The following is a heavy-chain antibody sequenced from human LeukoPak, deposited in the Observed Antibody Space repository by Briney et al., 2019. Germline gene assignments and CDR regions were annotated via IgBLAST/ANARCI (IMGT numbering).Heavy chain of an antibody. J-gene: IGHJ5*02. Sequence: KASETLSLTCTVSGGSISSSSYYWGWIRQPPGKGLEWIGSIYYSGSTYYNPSLKSRVTISVDTSKNQFSLKLSSVTAADTAVYYCAREGVERNWFDPWGQGTLVTVSS. V-gene: IGHV4-39*07. CDR1: GGSISSSSYY. D-gene: IGHD1-1*01. CDR2: IYYSGST. CDR3: AREGVERNWFDP.